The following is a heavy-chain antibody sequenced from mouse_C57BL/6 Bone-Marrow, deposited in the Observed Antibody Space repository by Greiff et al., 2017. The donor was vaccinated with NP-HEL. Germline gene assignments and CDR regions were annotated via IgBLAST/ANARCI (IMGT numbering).Heavy chain of an antibody. CDR3: ASTGSGTLFAY. CDR2: IYPGSGNT. CDR1: GYTFTDYY. Sequence: VQLKESGAELVRPGASVKLSCKASGYTFTDYYINWVKQRPGQGLEWIARIYPGSGNTYYNEKFKGKATLTAEKSSSTAYMQLSSLTSEDSAVYFCASTGSGTLFAYWGQGTLVTVSA. V-gene: IGHV1-76*01. D-gene: IGHD3-2*02. J-gene: IGHJ3*01.